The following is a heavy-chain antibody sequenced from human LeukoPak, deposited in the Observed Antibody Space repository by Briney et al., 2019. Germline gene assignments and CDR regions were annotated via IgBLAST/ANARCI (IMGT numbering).Heavy chain of an antibody. CDR2: IIPIFGTA. CDR1: GGTFSSYA. V-gene: IGHV1-69*01. J-gene: IGHJ4*02. CDR3: ARERELYYYDSSGYKGYFDY. Sequence: SVKVSCKASGGTFSSYAISWVRQAPGQGLEWMGGIIPIFGTANYAQKFQGRVTITADESTSTAYMELSSLRSEDTAVHYCARERELYYYDSSGYKGYFDYWGQGTLVTVSS. D-gene: IGHD3-22*01.